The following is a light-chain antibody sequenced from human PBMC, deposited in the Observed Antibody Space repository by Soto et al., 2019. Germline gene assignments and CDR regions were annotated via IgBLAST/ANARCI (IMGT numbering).Light chain of an antibody. V-gene: IGLV2-14*01. J-gene: IGLJ1*01. CDR1: SSDVGGYNY. CDR3: SSYTSTNTLAV. Sequence: QSALTQPASVSGSPGQSITISCTGTSSDVGGYNYVPWYQQHAGFAPKLIIYEVSNRPSGVSNRFSGSKSGDTASLTISGLQAEDEADYYCSSYTSTNTLAVFGTGTKVTVL. CDR2: EVS.